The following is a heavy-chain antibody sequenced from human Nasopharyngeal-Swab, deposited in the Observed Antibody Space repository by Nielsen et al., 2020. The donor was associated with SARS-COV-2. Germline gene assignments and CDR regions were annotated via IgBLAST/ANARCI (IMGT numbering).Heavy chain of an antibody. V-gene: IGHV4-59*01. CDR3: ARIMSSGWYYFDY. J-gene: IGHJ4*02. D-gene: IGHD6-19*01. CDR2: IYYSGST. CDR1: GGSISSYY. Sequence: SETLSLTCTVSGGSISSYYWSWIRQPPGKGLEWIGYIYYSGSTNYNPSLKSRVTISVDTSKNQFSLKLSSVTAADTAVYYCARIMSSGWYYFDYWGQGTPVTVSS.